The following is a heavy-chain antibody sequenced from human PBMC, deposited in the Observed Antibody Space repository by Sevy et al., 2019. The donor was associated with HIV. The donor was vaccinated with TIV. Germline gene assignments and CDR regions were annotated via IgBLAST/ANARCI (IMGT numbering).Heavy chain of an antibody. CDR1: GGSISSDNF. D-gene: IGHD3-22*01. CDR3: ASLQGEYSDSAAFSMFFFDY. Sequence: SETLSLTCAVSGGSISSDNFWSWVRQPPGKGLEWIGDIYHSGSTNYSPSLGSRVTMSVDKSKNQFSLRLTSVTAADTAVYFRASLQGEYSDSAAFSMFFFDYWGQGALVTVSS. V-gene: IGHV4-4*02. J-gene: IGHJ4*02. CDR2: IYHSGST.